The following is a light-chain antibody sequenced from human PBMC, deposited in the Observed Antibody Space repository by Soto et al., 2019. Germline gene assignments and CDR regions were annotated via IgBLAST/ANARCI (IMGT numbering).Light chain of an antibody. Sequence: QSVLTQPPSASGTPGQKVFISCSGSSSSIGGTNYAYWYQQLPGAAPKLLMHSNNLRPSGVPERISGSKFGTAASLAISGLRSEDEAVYYCAAWDDSLNGFYVFGTGTKVTVL. CDR1: SSSIGGTNY. CDR3: AAWDDSLNGFYV. V-gene: IGLV1-47*02. J-gene: IGLJ1*01. CDR2: SNN.